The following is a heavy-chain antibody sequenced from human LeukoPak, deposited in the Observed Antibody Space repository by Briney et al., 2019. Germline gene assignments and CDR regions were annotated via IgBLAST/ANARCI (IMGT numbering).Heavy chain of an antibody. J-gene: IGHJ5*02. CDR3: IRDFRSADL. Sequence: PGGSLRLSCVASGFTFSNYWMHWVRQPPGKGLVWVSRIFVYGRTTNYADSVKGRFTISRDNAKNKVYLEMNSLSVEDTATYYCIRDFRSADLWGQGTLVTVTS. CDR1: GFTFSNYW. CDR2: IFVYGRTT. V-gene: IGHV3-74*01.